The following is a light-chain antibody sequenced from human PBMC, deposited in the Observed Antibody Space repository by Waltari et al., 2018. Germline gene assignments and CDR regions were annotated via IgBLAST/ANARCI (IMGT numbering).Light chain of an antibody. CDR3: LQGLQTPLT. CDR1: QGIRSD. V-gene: IGKV1-6*01. J-gene: IGKJ4*01. CDR2: VAS. Sequence: AIQMTQSPSSLSASVGDRVTITCRASQGIRSDLGWYQQKPGKAPKLLIYVASTLQSGVPPRFSGSGSGTDFTLRISRVEAEDVGIYYCLQGLQTPLTFGGGTKVEIK.